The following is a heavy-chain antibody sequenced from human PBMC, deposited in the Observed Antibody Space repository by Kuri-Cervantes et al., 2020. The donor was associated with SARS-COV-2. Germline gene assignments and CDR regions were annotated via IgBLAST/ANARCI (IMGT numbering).Heavy chain of an antibody. D-gene: IGHD1-26*01. V-gene: IGHV3-69-1*02. J-gene: IGHJ4*02. Sequence: LSLTCAASVFTFGDYYMNWVRQAPGKGLEWVSSISSSSTIYYADSVKGRFTISRDNAKNSLYLQMNSLRAEDTAVYYCARASLQEYSGSYFHYFDYWGQGTLVTVSS. CDR2: ISSSSTI. CDR3: ARASLQEYSGSYFHYFDY. CDR1: VFTFGDYY.